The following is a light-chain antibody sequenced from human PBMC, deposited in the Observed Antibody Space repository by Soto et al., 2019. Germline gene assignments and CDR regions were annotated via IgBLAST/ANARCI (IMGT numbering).Light chain of an antibody. CDR3: SSYTGGNPSYV. CDR2: EVT. Sequence: QSALTRPPSASGSPGQSVTISCTGTSSDVGGYDYVSWYQQHPGKAPKPMIYEVTIRPSGVSDRFSGSKSGNTASLTVSGLQAEDEADYYCSSYTGGNPSYVFGTGTRSPS. J-gene: IGLJ1*01. V-gene: IGLV2-8*01. CDR1: SSDVGGYDY.